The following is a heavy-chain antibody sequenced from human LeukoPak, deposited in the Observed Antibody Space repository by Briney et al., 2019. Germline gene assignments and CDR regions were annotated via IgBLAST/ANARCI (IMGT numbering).Heavy chain of an antibody. J-gene: IGHJ4*02. V-gene: IGHV4-59*01. CDR1: GGSNSSYY. CDR3: ARAGVWPIAKFDY. Sequence: NTSETLSLTCTVSGGSNSSYYWSWIPQPPGKGLEWIVYIYYSGSTNYNPSLKSRVTITVDTSKNQFSLKLSSVTAADTAVYYCARAGVWPIAKFDYWGQGTLVTVSS. D-gene: IGHD1-26*01. CDR2: IYYSGST.